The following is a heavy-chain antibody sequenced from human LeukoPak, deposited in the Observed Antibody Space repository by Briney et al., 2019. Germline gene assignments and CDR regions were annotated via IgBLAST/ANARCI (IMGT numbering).Heavy chain of an antibody. CDR2: IYYNGNT. J-gene: IGHJ3*01. CDR1: GGSISGSDHF. CDR3: ARDLGYDDFWSGYYTQYDAFDV. V-gene: IGHV4-39*07. D-gene: IGHD3-3*01. Sequence: SETLSLTCAVSGGSISGSDHFWGWIRQPPGKGLEWIGNIYYNGNTHYNPSLKSRVTISVDTSKNQFSLKLTSVTAADTAVYYCARDLGYDDFWSGYYTQYDAFDVWGQGTQLTVSS.